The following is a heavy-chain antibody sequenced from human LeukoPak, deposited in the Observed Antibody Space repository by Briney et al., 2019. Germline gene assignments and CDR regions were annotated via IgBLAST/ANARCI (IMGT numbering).Heavy chain of an antibody. D-gene: IGHD2-15*01. CDR3: AKGGWFAAPDAFDI. CDR1: GFTFSSYA. CDR2: ISYDGSNK. J-gene: IGHJ3*02. V-gene: IGHV3-30*18. Sequence: GGSLRLSCAASGFTFSSYAMSWVRQAPGKGLEWVAVISYDGSNKYYADSVKGRFTISRDNSKNTLYLQMNSLRAEDTAVYYCAKGGWFAAPDAFDIWGQGTMVTVSS.